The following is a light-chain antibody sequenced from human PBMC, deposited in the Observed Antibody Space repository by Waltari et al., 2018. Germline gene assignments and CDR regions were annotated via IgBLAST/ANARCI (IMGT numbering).Light chain of an antibody. Sequence: DIVMTQSPLSLPVTPGESASISCRSSQSLLHSNGYNYLDWYLQKPVQSPHLLIYLGSNRASGVPDRFSGSASGTDFTLKISSVEAEDVGVYYCMQVLQTPYTFGQGTKLEI. CDR3: MQVLQTPYT. CDR1: QSLLHSNGYNY. CDR2: LGS. V-gene: IGKV2-28*01. J-gene: IGKJ2*01.